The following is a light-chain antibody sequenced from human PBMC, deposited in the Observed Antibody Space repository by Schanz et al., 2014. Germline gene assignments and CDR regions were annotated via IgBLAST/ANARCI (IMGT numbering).Light chain of an antibody. CDR3: CSYAGSSTLV. J-gene: IGLJ2*01. Sequence: QSVLTQPPSASGSPGQSVTISCTGTNSDVGGYNHVSWYQQYPGKAPKLMIYDVSNRLSGVSNRFSGSKSGNTASLTISGLQAEDEADYYCCSYAGSSTLVFGGGTKLTVL. CDR2: DVS. V-gene: IGLV2-23*02. CDR1: NSDVGGYNH.